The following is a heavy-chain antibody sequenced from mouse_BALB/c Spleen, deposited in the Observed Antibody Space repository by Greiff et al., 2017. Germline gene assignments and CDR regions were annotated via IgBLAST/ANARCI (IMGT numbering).Heavy chain of an antibody. CDR1: GFTFSSYA. D-gene: IGHD1-3*01. J-gene: IGHJ4*01. CDR2: ISSGGSYT. V-gene: IGHV5-9-1*01. Sequence: EVMLVESGGGLVKPGGSLKLSCAASGFTFSSYAMSWVRQTPEKRLEWVATISSGGSYTYYPDSVKGRFTISRDNAKNTLYLQMSSLRSEDTAMYYCARLLKEDYAMDYWGQGTSVTVSS. CDR3: ARLLKEDYAMDY.